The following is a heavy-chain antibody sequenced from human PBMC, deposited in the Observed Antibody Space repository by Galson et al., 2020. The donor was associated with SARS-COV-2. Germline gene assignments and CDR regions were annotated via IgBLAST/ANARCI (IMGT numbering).Heavy chain of an antibody. V-gene: IGHV4-59*08. CDR2: IYYSGST. Sequence: SETLSLTCTVSGGSISSYYWSWIRQPPGKGLEWIGYIYYSGSTNYNPPLKSRVTISVDTSKNQFSLKLSSVTAADTAVYYCARGDTDYYDSSGYYYYFDYWGQGTLVTVSS. CDR3: ARGDTDYYDSSGYYYYFDY. CDR1: GGSISSYY. J-gene: IGHJ4*02. D-gene: IGHD3-22*01.